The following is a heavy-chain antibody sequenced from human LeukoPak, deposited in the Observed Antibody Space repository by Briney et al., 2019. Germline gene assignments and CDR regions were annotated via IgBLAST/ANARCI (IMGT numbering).Heavy chain of an antibody. D-gene: IGHD3-22*01. CDR3: ASLSYYSDSSGYPAGHFDY. Sequence: SSVKVSCKASGGTCSSYAISWVRQAPGQGLEWMGRIIPILGIANYAQKFQGRVTITADKSTSTAYMELSSLRSEDTAVYYCASLSYYSDSSGYPAGHFDYWGQGTLVTVSS. CDR2: IIPILGIA. J-gene: IGHJ4*02. CDR1: GGTCSSYA. V-gene: IGHV1-69*04.